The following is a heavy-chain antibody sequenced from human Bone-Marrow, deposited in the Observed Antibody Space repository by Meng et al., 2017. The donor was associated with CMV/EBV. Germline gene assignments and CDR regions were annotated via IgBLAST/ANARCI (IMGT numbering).Heavy chain of an antibody. CDR3: ARHVISDCSSTSCYPGWFDP. Sequence: GSLRLSCTVSGYSISSGYYWGWIRQPPGKGLEWIGSIYHSGSTYYNPSLKSRVTISVDTSKNQFSLKLSSVTAADTAVYYCARHVISDCSSTSCYPGWFDPWGQGTLVTVSS. CDR1: GYSISSGYY. D-gene: IGHD2-2*01. CDR2: IYHSGST. J-gene: IGHJ5*02. V-gene: IGHV4-38-2*02.